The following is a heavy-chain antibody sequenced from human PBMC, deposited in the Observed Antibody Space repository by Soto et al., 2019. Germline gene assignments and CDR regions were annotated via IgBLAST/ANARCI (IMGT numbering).Heavy chain of an antibody. CDR1: GFAFSSYG. J-gene: IGHJ4*02. V-gene: IGHV3-30*03. CDR3: TGEVASGY. Sequence: QVQLVESGGGVVQPGRSLRLSCAASGFAFSSYGMHWVRQAPGKGLEWVAVISKDGNVQFYAESVKGRFIISRDNSKNTLYLQMSSLGAEDTAAYYCTGEVASGYWGQGTLVTVSS. CDR2: ISKDGNVQ. D-gene: IGHD2-8*02.